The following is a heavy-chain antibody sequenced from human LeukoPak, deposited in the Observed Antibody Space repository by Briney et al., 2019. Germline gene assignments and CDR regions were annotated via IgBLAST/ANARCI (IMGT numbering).Heavy chain of an antibody. V-gene: IGHV3-48*01. CDR3: ATGLSDY. Sequence: GGSLRLSCAASGSTFSNYSMNWVRQAPGKGLEWVSYITSSGRTIYYADSVKGRFTISRDNAKNSLYLQMNSLRAEDTALYYCATGLSDYRGQGTLVTVSS. CDR2: ITSSGRTI. CDR1: GSTFSNYS. J-gene: IGHJ4*02.